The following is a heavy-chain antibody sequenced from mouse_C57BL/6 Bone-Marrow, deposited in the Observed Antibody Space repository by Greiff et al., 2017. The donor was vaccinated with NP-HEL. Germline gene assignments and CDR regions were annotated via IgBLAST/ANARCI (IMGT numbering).Heavy chain of an antibody. CDR3: ARSGLPTLYYYAMDY. D-gene: IGHD5-1*01. CDR1: GYTFTSYW. J-gene: IGHJ4*01. CDR2: INPSNGGT. Sequence: QVQLQQPGTELVKPGASVKLSCKASGYTFTSYWMHWVKQRPGQGLEWIGNINPSNGGTNYNEKFKSKATLTVDKSSSTAYMQLSSLTSEDSAVYYCARSGLPTLYYYAMDYWGQGTSVTVSS. V-gene: IGHV1-53*01.